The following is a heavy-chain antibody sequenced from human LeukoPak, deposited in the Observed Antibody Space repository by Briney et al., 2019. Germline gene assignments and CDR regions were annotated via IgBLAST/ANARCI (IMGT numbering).Heavy chain of an antibody. CDR2: IKSKTDGGTT. CDR3: TACGGDCLVDY. J-gene: IGHJ4*02. D-gene: IGHD2-21*02. Sequence: GSLRLSCAASGFTFSNAWVSRVRQASGKGLEGVGPIKSKTDGGTTDYAAPVKGRFTISRDDSKNTLYLQMNSLKTEDTAVYYCTACGGDCLVDYWGQGALVTVSS. V-gene: IGHV3-15*01. CDR1: GFTFSNAW.